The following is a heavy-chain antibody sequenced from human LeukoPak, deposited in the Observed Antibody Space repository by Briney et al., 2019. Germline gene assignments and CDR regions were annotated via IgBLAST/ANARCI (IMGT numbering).Heavy chain of an antibody. J-gene: IGHJ4*02. D-gene: IGHD6-19*01. Sequence: ASVKVCFKDSGYTFTRHYMHWVRQAPGQGLEWMGWINPNSGGTNYAQKFQGRVTMTRDTSISTACMELSRLRSDDTGVYYCARDSPHHYSSGGISPFDYWGQGTLVTVSS. CDR1: GYTFTRHY. CDR3: ARDSPHHYSSGGISPFDY. CDR2: INPNSGGT. V-gene: IGHV1-2*02.